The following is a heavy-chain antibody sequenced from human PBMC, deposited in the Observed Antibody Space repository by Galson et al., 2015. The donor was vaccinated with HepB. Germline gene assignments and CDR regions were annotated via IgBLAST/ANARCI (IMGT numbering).Heavy chain of an antibody. Sequence: SVKVSCKASGYTFTCYSLNWVRQAPGQGLEWMGWINTDTGNPTYAQGFTGRFVFSLDTSVSTAYLEISSLKAEDTAVYYCARKLYNSDFQGWFDPWGQGTLVTVSS. V-gene: IGHV7-4-1*02. CDR1: GYTFTCYS. CDR2: INTDTGNP. D-gene: IGHD3/OR15-3a*01. CDR3: ARKLYNSDFQGWFDP. J-gene: IGHJ5*02.